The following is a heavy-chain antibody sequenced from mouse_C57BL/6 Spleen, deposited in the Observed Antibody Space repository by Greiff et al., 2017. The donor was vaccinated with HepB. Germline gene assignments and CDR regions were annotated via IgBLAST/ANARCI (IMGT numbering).Heavy chain of an antibody. V-gene: IGHV5-4*01. CDR2: ISDGGSYT. D-gene: IGHD1-1*01. CDR1: GFTFSSYA. CDR3: ARDYYYGSSYVLYAMDY. J-gene: IGHJ4*01. Sequence: EVQRVESGGGLVKPGGSLKLSCAASGFTFSSYAMSWVRQTPEKRLEWVATISDGGSYTYYPDNVKGRFTISRDNAKNNLYLQMSHLKSEDTAMYYCARDYYYGSSYVLYAMDYWGQGTSVTVSS.